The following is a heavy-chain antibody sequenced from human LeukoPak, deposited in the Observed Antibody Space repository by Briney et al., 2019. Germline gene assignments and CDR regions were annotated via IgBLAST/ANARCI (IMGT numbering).Heavy chain of an antibody. D-gene: IGHD5-18*01. V-gene: IGHV4-39*01. CDR2: IYSSGST. Sequence: SETLSLTCTVSGGSISTSSYYWGWIRQPPGKGLECIGSIYSSGSTYYNPSLKSRVTISVDTSKSQFSLKLSSVTAADTAVYYCVRHRLDSYDRAAFPDYWGQGTLVTVSS. CDR1: GGSISTSSYY. CDR3: VRHRLDSYDRAAFPDY. J-gene: IGHJ4*02.